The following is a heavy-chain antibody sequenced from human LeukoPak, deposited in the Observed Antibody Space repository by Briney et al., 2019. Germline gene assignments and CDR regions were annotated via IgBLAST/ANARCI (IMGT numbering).Heavy chain of an antibody. CDR3: ARRSRVLLWFGGNYFDY. CDR2: INQDGSEK. CDR1: GFTFSNFW. D-gene: IGHD3-10*01. J-gene: IGHJ4*02. Sequence: PGGSLRLSCAASGFTFSNFWMSWVRQAPGKGLEWVGNINQDGSEKNYVDSVKGRFTISRDSAKNTLYLEMNSLRAEDTAVYYCARRSRVLLWFGGNYFDYWGQGTLVTVSS. V-gene: IGHV3-7*01.